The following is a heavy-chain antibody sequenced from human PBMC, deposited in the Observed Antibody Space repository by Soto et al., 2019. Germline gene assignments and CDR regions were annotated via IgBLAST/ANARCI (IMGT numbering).Heavy chain of an antibody. V-gene: IGHV3-74*01. CDR3: ARAKGYYGMDV. J-gene: IGHJ6*02. CDR2: INSDGSST. Sequence: GGSLSLSCAASGFTFSSYWMHWVRQAPGKGLVWVSRINSDGSSTSYADSVKGRFTISTDNAKNTLYLQMNSLRAEDTAVYYCARAKGYYGMDVWGQGTTVTVSS. CDR1: GFTFSSYW.